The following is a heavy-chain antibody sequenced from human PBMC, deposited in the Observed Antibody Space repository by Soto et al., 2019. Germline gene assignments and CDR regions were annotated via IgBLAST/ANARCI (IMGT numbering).Heavy chain of an antibody. D-gene: IGHD3-22*01. CDR3: ARGSSITMIVDY. Sequence: GGSLRLSCAASGFPFSSYGMHWVRQAPGKGLEWVAVIWYDGSNKYYADSVKGRFTISRDNSKNTLYLQMNSLRAEDTAVYYCARGSSITMIVDYWGQGTLVTVSS. V-gene: IGHV3-33*01. CDR1: GFPFSSYG. J-gene: IGHJ4*02. CDR2: IWYDGSNK.